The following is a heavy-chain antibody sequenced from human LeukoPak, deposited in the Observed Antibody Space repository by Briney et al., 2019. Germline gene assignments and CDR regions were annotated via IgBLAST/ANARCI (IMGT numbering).Heavy chain of an antibody. CDR2: IGGGGPTT. D-gene: IGHD6-19*01. CDR1: GFTFSSYW. V-gene: IGHV3-23*01. Sequence: GGSLRLSCAASGFTFSSYWMSWVRQAPAKGLEWVSTIGGGGPTTDYADSVKDRFTISRDNSKNTLYLQMNSLRAEDTAVYFCARGFLGGTDQYFDSWGQGTLVTVSS. CDR3: ARGFLGGTDQYFDS. J-gene: IGHJ4*02.